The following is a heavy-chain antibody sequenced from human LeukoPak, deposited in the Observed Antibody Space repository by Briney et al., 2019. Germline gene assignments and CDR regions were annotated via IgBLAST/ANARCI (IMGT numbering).Heavy chain of an antibody. CDR2: IIPIFGTA. D-gene: IGHD4-17*01. CDR1: GGTFSSYA. J-gene: IGHJ6*02. CDR3: ARTTVTTFQVHYYYYGMDV. V-gene: IGHV1-69*13. Sequence: ALVKVSCKASGGTFSSYAISWVRQAPGQGLEWMGGIIPIFGTANYAQKFQGRVTITADESTSTAYMELSSLRSEDTAVYYCARTTVTTFQVHYYYYGMDVWGQGTTVTVSS.